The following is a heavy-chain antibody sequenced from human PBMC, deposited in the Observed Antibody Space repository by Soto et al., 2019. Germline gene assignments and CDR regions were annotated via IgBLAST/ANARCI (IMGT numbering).Heavy chain of an antibody. V-gene: IGHV3-30*18. CDR2: ISYDGSNK. D-gene: IGHD6-6*01. Sequence: QVQLVESGGGVVQPGRSLRLSYAASGFTFSSYGMHWVRQAPGKGLEWVAVISYDGSNKYYADSVKGRFTISRDNSKNTLYLQMNSLRAEDTAVYYCAKGVGYSSSPAEYWGQGTLVTVSS. CDR1: GFTFSSYG. J-gene: IGHJ4*02. CDR3: AKGVGYSSSPAEY.